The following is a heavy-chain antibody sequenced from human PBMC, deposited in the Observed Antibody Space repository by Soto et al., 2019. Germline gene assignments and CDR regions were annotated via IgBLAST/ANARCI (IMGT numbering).Heavy chain of an antibody. V-gene: IGHV3-23*01. Sequence: PGGSLRLSCAASGFTFSSYAMRWVRQAPGKGLEWVSSITGSGVSAYYADSVKGRSTISRDNSKNTLYLQLNSLRAEDTAIYYCAKTRGSSGYFLDFWGQGTLVTAPQ. CDR3: AKTRGSSGYFLDF. D-gene: IGHD3-22*01. CDR2: ITGSGVSA. CDR1: GFTFSSYA. J-gene: IGHJ4*02.